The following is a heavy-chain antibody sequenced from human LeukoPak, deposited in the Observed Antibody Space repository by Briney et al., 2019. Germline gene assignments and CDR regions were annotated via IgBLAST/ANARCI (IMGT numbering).Heavy chain of an antibody. Sequence: GGSLRLSCAASGFTFSSYSMNWVRQAPGKGLEWVSSISSSSSYIYYADSVKGRFTISRDNAKNSLYLQMNSLRAEDTAVYYCARLKRNGYYDSSGYYYFDYWGQGTLVTVSS. D-gene: IGHD3-22*01. CDR1: GFTFSSYS. V-gene: IGHV3-21*01. CDR3: ARLKRNGYYDSSGYYYFDY. CDR2: ISSSSSYI. J-gene: IGHJ4*02.